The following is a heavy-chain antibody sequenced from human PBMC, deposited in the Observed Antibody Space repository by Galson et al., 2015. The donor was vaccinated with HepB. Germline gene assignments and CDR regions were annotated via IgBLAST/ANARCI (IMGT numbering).Heavy chain of an antibody. J-gene: IGHJ4*02. CDR1: GFTFSSYS. CDR2: ISSGSGYI. Sequence: SLRLSCAASGFTFSSYSMNWVRQAPGKGLEWVSSISSGSGYIYHADSVKGRFTISRDNANNSLYLHMNSLRAEDTAVYYCVRDRESLADYWGQGTLVTVSS. D-gene: IGHD3-10*01. CDR3: VRDRESLADY. V-gene: IGHV3-21*01.